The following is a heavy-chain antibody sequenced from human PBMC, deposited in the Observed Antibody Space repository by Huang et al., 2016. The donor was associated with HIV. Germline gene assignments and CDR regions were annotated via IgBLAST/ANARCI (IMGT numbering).Heavy chain of an antibody. CDR3: ANGRHPDYGPNDF. D-gene: IGHD3-16*01. CDR2: MSGDAYKT. CDR1: GFTFSSYA. Sequence: EVQLLESGGDLVQPGGSLRLSCAASGFTFSSYAMSWVRQATGKRLEWVSSMSGDAYKTYNADSVKGRFTIFRDNSQNTLFLQMNSLRAEDTAIYYCANGRHPDYGPNDFWGHGTLVTVSS. V-gene: IGHV3-23*01. J-gene: IGHJ4*01.